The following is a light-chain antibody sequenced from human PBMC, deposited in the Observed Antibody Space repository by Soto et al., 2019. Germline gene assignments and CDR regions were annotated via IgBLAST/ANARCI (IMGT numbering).Light chain of an antibody. CDR1: QSILYTSNNRNY. V-gene: IGKV4-1*01. CDR2: WAS. J-gene: IGKJ1*01. CDR3: LQHNSYPCA. Sequence: DIVMTQSPDSLAVSLGERATINCNSSQSILYTSNNRNYLAWYQQKPGQPPKLLLNWASARESGVPDRFSGSGSGTDFTLTINSLQTEDVATYYCLQHNSYPCAFGQGTKVEIK.